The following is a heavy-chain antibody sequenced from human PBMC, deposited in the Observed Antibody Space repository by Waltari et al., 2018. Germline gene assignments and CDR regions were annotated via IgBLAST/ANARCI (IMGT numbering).Heavy chain of an antibody. CDR3: ARVERIAAAGTDYFDY. CDR2: IYYSGST. CDR1: GCSISSSSYY. D-gene: IGHD6-13*01. Sequence: QLQLQESGPGLVKPSETMSLTCTVSGCSISSSSYYWGWLRQPPGKGLEGIGSIYYSGSTYYNPSLKSRVTISVDTSKNQFSLKLSSVTAADTAVYYCARVERIAAAGTDYFDYWGQGTLVTVSS. J-gene: IGHJ4*02. V-gene: IGHV4-39*07.